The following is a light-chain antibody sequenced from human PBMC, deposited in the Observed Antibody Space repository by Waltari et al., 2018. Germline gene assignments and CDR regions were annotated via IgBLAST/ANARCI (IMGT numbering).Light chain of an antibody. CDR1: DLANKV. V-gene: IGLV3-21*03. CDR2: DNI. J-gene: IGLJ2*01. CDR3: QLWESAGGHPV. Sequence: SYVLPQPPSLSVAPGRTATFTCGGDDLANKVVLGYQKRPGQAPVLVLYDNIDRPSGIPDRFSGSNARNTATLTITSVEVGDEADYYCQLWESAGGHPVFGGGTTLTVL.